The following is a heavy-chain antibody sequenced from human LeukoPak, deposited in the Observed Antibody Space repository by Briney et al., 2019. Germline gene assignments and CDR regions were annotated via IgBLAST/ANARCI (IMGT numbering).Heavy chain of an antibody. Sequence: KASETLSLTCTVSGGSISSYYWTWIRQPPGKGLEWIGHIHYSGSTNYNPSLKSRVTMSLDTSKNQFSLTLSSVTAADTAVYYCARDSSPGPLYLWGQGTLVTVSS. CDR1: GGSISSYY. D-gene: IGHD2-8*01. CDR3: ARDSSPGPLYL. J-gene: IGHJ4*02. V-gene: IGHV4-59*01. CDR2: IHYSGST.